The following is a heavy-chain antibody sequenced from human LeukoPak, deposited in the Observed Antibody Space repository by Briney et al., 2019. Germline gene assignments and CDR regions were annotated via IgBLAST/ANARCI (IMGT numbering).Heavy chain of an antibody. CDR1: GGSFSGYY. CDR3: AAHYYDSSGYLDY. Sequence: SETLSLTCAVYGGSFSGYYWGWVRQPPGKALEWIGNIFYSGSTYYNPSLKSRVTISVDTSKNQFSLKLSSVTAADTAVYYCAAHYYDSSGYLDYWGQGTLVTVSS. D-gene: IGHD3-22*01. CDR2: IFYSGST. V-gene: IGHV4-34*12. J-gene: IGHJ4*02.